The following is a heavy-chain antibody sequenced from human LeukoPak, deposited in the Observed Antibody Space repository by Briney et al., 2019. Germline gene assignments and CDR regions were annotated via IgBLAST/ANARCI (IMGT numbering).Heavy chain of an antibody. V-gene: IGHV4-59*08. CDR1: GGSISSYY. D-gene: IGHD3-22*01. CDR3: ARHGGYYDSSGYYPYYFDY. Sequence: PSETLSLTCTVSGGSISSYYWSWIRQPPGKGLEWNGYIYYSGSTNYSPSLKSRVTISVDTSKNQFSLKLSSVTAADTAVYYCARHGGYYDSSGYYPYYFDYWGQGTLVTVSS. CDR2: IYYSGST. J-gene: IGHJ4*02.